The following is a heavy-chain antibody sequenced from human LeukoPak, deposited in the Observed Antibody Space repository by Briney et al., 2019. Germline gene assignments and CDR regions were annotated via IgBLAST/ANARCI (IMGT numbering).Heavy chain of an antibody. J-gene: IGHJ5*02. CDR2: IYYSGST. CDR1: GGSNSSYY. D-gene: IGHD3-22*01. V-gene: IGHV4-59*12. CDR3: ARDHHYYDSSGYSGWFDP. Sequence: PSETLSLTCTVSGGSNSSYYWSWIRQPPGKGLEWIGYIYYSGSTNYNPSLKSRVTISVDTSKNQFSLKLSSVTAADTAVYYCARDHHYYDSSGYSGWFDPWGQGTLVTVSS.